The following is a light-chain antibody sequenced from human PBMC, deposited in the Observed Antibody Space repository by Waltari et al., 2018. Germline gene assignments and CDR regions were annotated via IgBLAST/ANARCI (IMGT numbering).Light chain of an antibody. Sequence: DIVMTQRPDSLAVARGETATITCKSSQSIVDRSSNRNALAWYQQKPGQPPKLLFFWAAPRESGAPDRFSVSGSGTDFTLTISSLQAEDVAVYYCQQYYNAPLTFGGGTKVEIK. V-gene: IGKV4-1*01. CDR1: QSIVDRSSNRNA. J-gene: IGKJ4*01. CDR2: WAA. CDR3: QQYYNAPLT.